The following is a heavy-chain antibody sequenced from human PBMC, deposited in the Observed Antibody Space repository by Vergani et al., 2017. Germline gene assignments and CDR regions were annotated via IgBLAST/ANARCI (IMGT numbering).Heavy chain of an antibody. D-gene: IGHD2-15*01. J-gene: IGHJ5*02. CDR3: ARGEGDDIVVVVAATGFDP. CDR1: GFTFSSYE. Sequence: EVQLVESGGGLVQPGGSLRLSCAASGFTFSSYEMNWVRQAPGQGLEWVSYISSSGSTIYYADSVKGRFTISRDNAKNSLYLQMNSLRAEDTAVYYCARGEGDDIVVVVAATGFDPWGQGTLVTVSS. V-gene: IGHV3-48*03. CDR2: ISSSGSTI.